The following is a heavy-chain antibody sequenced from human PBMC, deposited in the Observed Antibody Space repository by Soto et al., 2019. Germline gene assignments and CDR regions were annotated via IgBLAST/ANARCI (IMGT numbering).Heavy chain of an antibody. J-gene: IGHJ3*02. CDR2: IIPIFGTA. D-gene: IGHD2-2*02. CDR1: GGTFSSYA. Sequence: QVQLVQSGAEVKKPGSSVKVSCKASGGTFSSYAISWVRQAPGQGLEWMGGIIPIFGTANYAQKFQGRVTITADESTSTDYMELSSRRSEDTAVYYCATCSSTSCYTSDDAFDIWGQGSMVAVSS. V-gene: IGHV1-69*01. CDR3: ATCSSTSCYTSDDAFDI.